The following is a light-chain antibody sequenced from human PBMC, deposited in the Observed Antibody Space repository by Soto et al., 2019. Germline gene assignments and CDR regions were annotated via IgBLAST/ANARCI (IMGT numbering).Light chain of an antibody. CDR3: SSYTSSSTYV. V-gene: IGLV2-14*01. Sequence: QSLMSHPPSMSGSPGPSMTISCPGTSSDVGGYNYVSWYQQHPGKAPKLMIYDVSNRPSGVSNRFSGSKSGNTAYLTISGLQAEDEADYYCSSYTSSSTYVFGTGTKVT. CDR1: SSDVGGYNY. J-gene: IGLJ1*01. CDR2: DVS.